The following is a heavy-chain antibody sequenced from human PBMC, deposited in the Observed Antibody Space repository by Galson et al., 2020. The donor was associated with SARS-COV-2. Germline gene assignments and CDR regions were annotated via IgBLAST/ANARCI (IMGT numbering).Heavy chain of an antibody. J-gene: IGHJ6*02. D-gene: IGHD6-13*01. CDR1: GGTFSSYA. Sequence: SVKVSCKASGGTFSSYAISWVRQAPGQGLEWMGGIIPIFGTANYAQKFQGRVTITADESTSTAYMELSSLRSEDTAVYYCAREGYSSSWYSSSYYYYGMDVWGQGTTVTVSS. CDR2: IIPIFGTA. V-gene: IGHV1-69*13. CDR3: AREGYSSSWYSSSYYYYGMDV.